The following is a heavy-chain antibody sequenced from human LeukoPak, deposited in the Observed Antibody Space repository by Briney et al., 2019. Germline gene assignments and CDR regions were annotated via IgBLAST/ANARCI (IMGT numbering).Heavy chain of an antibody. D-gene: IGHD3-10*01. CDR3: AKEGSMKGAFDI. Sequence: GGSLRLSCAASGFTFSSYAMSWVRQAPGKGLEWVSLIIGSGSSTYYADSVEGRFTISRDNSKNTLYLQMNGLRAEDTAVYYCAKEGSMKGAFDIWGQGTMVTVSS. CDR2: IIGSGSST. CDR1: GFTFSSYA. J-gene: IGHJ3*02. V-gene: IGHV3-23*01.